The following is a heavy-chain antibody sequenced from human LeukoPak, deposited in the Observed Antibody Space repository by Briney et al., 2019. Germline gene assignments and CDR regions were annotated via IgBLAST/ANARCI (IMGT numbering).Heavy chain of an antibody. D-gene: IGHD2-2*01. CDR1: GFTFSSYE. V-gene: IGHV3-48*03. CDR2: ISSSGSTI. CDR3: ARGPDVVVPAAMEYYFDY. J-gene: IGHJ4*02. Sequence: GGSLRLSCAASGFTFSSYEMNWVRQAPRKGLGWVSYISSSGSTIYYADSVKGRFTISRDNAKNSLYLQMNSLRAEDTAVYYCARGPDVVVPAAMEYYFDYWGQGTLVTVSS.